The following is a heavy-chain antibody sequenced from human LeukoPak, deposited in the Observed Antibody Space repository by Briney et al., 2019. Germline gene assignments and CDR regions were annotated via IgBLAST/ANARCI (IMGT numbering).Heavy chain of an antibody. J-gene: IGHJ4*02. Sequence: TGGSLRLSCAASGFTFSSYAMSWVRQAPGKGLEWVSTISGSGGSTYYADSVKGRFTISRDNSKNTLYLQMNSLRAEDTAVYYCAKDRYSYGEIDYWGQGTLVTVSS. CDR1: GFTFSSYA. CDR3: AKDRYSYGEIDY. V-gene: IGHV3-23*01. CDR2: ISGSGGST. D-gene: IGHD5-18*01.